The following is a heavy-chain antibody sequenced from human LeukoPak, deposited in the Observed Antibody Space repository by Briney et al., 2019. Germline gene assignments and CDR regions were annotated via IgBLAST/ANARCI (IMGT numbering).Heavy chain of an antibody. V-gene: IGHV3-30*02. CDR3: AKDRVAAAVGPYYYYMDV. CDR1: RFTFRNYA. D-gene: IGHD6-13*01. J-gene: IGHJ6*03. Sequence: GGSLRLSCAGSRFTFRNYAMHWVRQSPGRGLEWVAFIRYDGSDKYYADSVKGRFTISRDNSKNTLYLQMNGLRDEDTAVYYCAKDRVAAAVGPYYYYMDVWGKGTMVTVSS. CDR2: IRYDGSDK.